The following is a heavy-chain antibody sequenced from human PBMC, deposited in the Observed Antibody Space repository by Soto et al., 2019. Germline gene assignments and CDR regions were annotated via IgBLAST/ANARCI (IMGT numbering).Heavy chain of an antibody. D-gene: IGHD1-26*01. J-gene: IGHJ4*02. CDR3: ARARMFSGAHHDY. V-gene: IGHV1-18*04. CDR1: GYTFTNFG. Sequence: QVHLVQSGAVVENPGASVKVSCKASGYTFTNFGINWVRQAPGQGLEWMGWITPYNGNANYPQKHQDSPTITTDTSTNTAYLELRSLRSDDTAVYFCARARMFSGAHHDYWGQGTRVTVSS. CDR2: ITPYNGNA.